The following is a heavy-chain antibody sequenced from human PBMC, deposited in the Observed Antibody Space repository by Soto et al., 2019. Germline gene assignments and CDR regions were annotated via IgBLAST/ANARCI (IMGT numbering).Heavy chain of an antibody. CDR2: IYYSGST. D-gene: IGHD4-17*01. CDR1: GGSFSSGDYS. CDR3: AGGEIKETTANAFDL. Sequence: QVQLQESGPGLVKPSQTLSLTCTVSGGSFSSGDYSWSWIRQPPGKGLEWIGSIYYSGSTYYNPSTKSRVTPSVATSKNQFSLKLSSVTAADTAVYYCAGGEIKETTANAFDLWGQGTMVTVSS. V-gene: IGHV4-30-4*01. J-gene: IGHJ3*01.